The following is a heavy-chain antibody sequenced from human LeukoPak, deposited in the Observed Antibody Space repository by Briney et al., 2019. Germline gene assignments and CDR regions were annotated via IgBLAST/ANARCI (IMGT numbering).Heavy chain of an antibody. CDR1: GYSFTSNW. CDR3: ACELSSSGYPY. Sequence: GESLKISCKVSGYSFTSNWIGWVRQMPGEGLEWMGIIYPGDSDTRYSPSFQGQVTISADKSISTAYLQWSSLKASDTAMYYCACELSSSGYPYWGQGTLVTVSS. D-gene: IGHD3-22*01. V-gene: IGHV5-51*01. CDR2: IYPGDSDT. J-gene: IGHJ4*02.